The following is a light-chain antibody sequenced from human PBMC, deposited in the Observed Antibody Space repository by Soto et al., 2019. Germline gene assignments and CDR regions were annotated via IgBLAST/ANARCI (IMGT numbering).Light chain of an antibody. J-gene: IGLJ1*01. Sequence: QSALTQPPSASGSPGQLVPFYCTGTSSDVRGYNYVSWYQQHPGKAPKLMIYEVSKRPSGVPDRFSGSKSGNTASLTVSGLQAEDEADYYCSSYAGSNNAYVFGTGTKVTV. V-gene: IGLV2-8*01. CDR3: SSYAGSNNAYV. CDR2: EVS. CDR1: SSDVRGYNY.